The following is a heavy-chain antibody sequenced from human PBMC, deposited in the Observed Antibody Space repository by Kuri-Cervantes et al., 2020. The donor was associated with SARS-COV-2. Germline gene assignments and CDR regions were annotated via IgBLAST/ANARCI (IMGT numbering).Heavy chain of an antibody. Sequence: GGSLRLSCEVSGFLFSASAIHWVRQASGKGLEWVGRIKSKTDGGTTDYAAPVKGRFTISRDDSKNTLYLQMNSLKTEDTAVYYCTTSGALWGQGTLVTVSS. CDR3: TTSGAL. V-gene: IGHV3-15*01. J-gene: IGHJ4*02. CDR2: IKSKTDGGTT. CDR1: GFLFSASA.